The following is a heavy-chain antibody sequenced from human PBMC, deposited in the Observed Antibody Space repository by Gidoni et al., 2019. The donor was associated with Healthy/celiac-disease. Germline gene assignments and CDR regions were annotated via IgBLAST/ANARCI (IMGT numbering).Heavy chain of an antibody. CDR3: ARFKLWFRTYYFDY. CDR2: INHSGST. D-gene: IGHD5-18*01. Sequence: QVQLQQWGAGLLKPSETLSLTCAVHGGSFSGYYWSWIRQPPGKGLEWSGEINHSGSTNYNPSLKSRVTISVDTSKNQFSLKLSSVTAADTAVYYCARFKLWFRTYYFDYWGQGTLVTVSS. V-gene: IGHV4-34*01. J-gene: IGHJ4*02. CDR1: GGSFSGYY.